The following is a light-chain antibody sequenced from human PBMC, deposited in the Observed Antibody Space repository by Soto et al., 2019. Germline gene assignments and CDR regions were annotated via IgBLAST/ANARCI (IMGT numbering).Light chain of an antibody. CDR2: SAS. Sequence: EIVMTQSPATLSLSPVERATLSCRASQSVNNNLAWYQQKPGQTPRLLIYSASTMATGIPSRFSGSGSGTEFTLSISSLQSEDFALYYCQQYNVWPYTFDRGTNLEIK. CDR3: QQYNVWPYT. J-gene: IGKJ2*01. V-gene: IGKV3-15*01. CDR1: QSVNNN.